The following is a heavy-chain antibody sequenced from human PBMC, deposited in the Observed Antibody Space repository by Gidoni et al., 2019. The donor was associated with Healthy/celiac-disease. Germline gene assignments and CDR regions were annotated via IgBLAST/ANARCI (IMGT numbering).Heavy chain of an antibody. Sequence: QVTLRESGPELVKPTQTLTLTCTFSGFSLRTSGMCVSWIRQPPGKALEWLALIDWDDDKYYSTSLKTRLTISKDTSKNQVVLTMTNMDPVDTATYYCARIAPERSGYAMVFDYWGQGTLVTVSS. CDR2: IDWDDDK. CDR1: GFSLRTSGMC. J-gene: IGHJ4*02. V-gene: IGHV2-70*01. CDR3: ARIAPERSGYAMVFDY. D-gene: IGHD5-12*01.